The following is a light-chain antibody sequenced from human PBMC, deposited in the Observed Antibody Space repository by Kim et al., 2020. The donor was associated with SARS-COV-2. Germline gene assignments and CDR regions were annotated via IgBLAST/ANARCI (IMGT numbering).Light chain of an antibody. CDR1: SSNIGINV. CDR2: DSN. J-gene: IGLJ1*01. V-gene: IGLV1-44*01. CDR3: ATWDDSLTGFV. Sequence: GQMVTITCSGSSSNIGINVVNWYQQLPRTAPKLLIYDSNQRPSGVPDRFSGSKSGTSASLAISGLQSEDEADYFCATWDDSLTGFVLGTGTKVTVL.